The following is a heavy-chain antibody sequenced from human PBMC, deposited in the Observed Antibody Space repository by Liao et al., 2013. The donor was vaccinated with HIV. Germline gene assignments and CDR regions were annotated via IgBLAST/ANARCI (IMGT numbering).Heavy chain of an antibody. CDR1: GGSFSGYY. V-gene: IGHV4-34*01. D-gene: IGHD1-26*01. Sequence: QVQLQQWGAGLLKPSETLSLTCAVYGGSFSGYYWSWIRQPPGKGLEWIGEINHSGSTNYNPSLKSRVTISVDTSKNQFSLKLSSVTAADTAVYYCARFTHLQLIHSGSYYRKARAFDIWGQGDNGHRLF. J-gene: IGHJ3*02. CDR3: ARFTHLQLIHSGSYYRKARAFDI. CDR2: INHSGST.